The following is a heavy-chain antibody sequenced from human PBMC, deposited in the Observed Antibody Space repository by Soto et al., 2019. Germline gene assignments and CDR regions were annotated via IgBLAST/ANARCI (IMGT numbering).Heavy chain of an antibody. CDR3: GRERDGTSWSSAEYLQH. D-gene: IGHD6-13*01. V-gene: IGHV1-18*01. Sequence: GASVKVSCKASGYTFTTYGIDWGRQAPGQGLEWMGWISGYNGNTNYAQKFQGRVTMTTDTSTTTAYMDLRSLRSDDTAVYYCGRERDGTSWSSAEYLQHWGQGTLVTVSS. J-gene: IGHJ1*01. CDR1: GYTFTTYG. CDR2: ISGYNGNT.